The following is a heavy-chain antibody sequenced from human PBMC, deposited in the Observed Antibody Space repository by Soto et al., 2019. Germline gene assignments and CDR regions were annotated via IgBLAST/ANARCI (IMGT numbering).Heavy chain of an antibody. D-gene: IGHD6-6*01. CDR2: ISAYNGNT. CDR1: GYTFTSYG. CDR3: ATMYSSSPDGMDV. V-gene: IGHV1-18*01. Sequence: ASVKVSGKASGYTFTSYGISWVRQAPGQGLERMGWISAYNGNTNYAQKLQGRVTMTTDTSTSTAYMELRSLRSDDTAVYYCATMYSSSPDGMDVWGQGTTVTVSS. J-gene: IGHJ6*02.